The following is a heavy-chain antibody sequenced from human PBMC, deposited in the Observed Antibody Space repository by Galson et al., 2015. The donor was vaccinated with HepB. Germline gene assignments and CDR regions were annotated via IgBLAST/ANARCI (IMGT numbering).Heavy chain of an antibody. CDR3: ARERGSIFSQLYYFDY. J-gene: IGHJ4*02. Sequence: SLRLSCAASRFTFNGYSMNWVRQAPGKGLEWLSYISSSSSTTIYYADSVKGRFTISRDNAKSSLYLQMNSLRAEDTAVYYCARERGSIFSQLYYFDYWGQGALVTVSS. D-gene: IGHD3-16*01. CDR2: ISSSSSTTI. CDR1: RFTFNGYS. V-gene: IGHV3-48*04.